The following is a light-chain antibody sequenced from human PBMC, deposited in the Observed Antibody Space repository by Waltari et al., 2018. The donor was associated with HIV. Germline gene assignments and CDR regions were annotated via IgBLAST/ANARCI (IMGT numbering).Light chain of an antibody. V-gene: IGLV2-8*01. CDR3: SSYAGGNNLV. CDR2: EVS. CDR1: NSDVGRYNY. J-gene: IGLJ2*01. Sequence: QSALTQPPSASGSPGQSVTISCTGTNSDVGRYNYVSWYQQHPGTAPKLMIYEVSKRPSVVPDRFSGSKSDNTASLTVSGLQAEDEADYYCSSYAGGNNLVFGGGTKLTVL.